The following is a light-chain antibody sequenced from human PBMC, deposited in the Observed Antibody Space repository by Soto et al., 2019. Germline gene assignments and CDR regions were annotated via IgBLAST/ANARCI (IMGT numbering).Light chain of an antibody. CDR3: QQYGNSPS. CDR1: QRVSGSS. J-gene: IGKJ2*01. Sequence: VLTQSPGTLSLSPGDRATLSCRSSQRVSGSSLAWYQQKPGQAPRVLFYGATTRATVVPDRFSGNGSGADFTLTISRLEPGDFGVYHCQQYGNSPSFGPGTKLEIK. V-gene: IGKV3-20*01. CDR2: GAT.